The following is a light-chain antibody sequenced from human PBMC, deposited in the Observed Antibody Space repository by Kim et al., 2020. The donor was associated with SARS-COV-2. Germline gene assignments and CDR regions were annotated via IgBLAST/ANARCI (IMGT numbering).Light chain of an antibody. CDR1: SGSIDDNY. CDR3: QSYNRSYVV. J-gene: IGLJ2*01. Sequence: NFTLTQPHSVSESPGKTVTISCTRSSGSIDDNYVQWYQQRPGGVPTTVIYEDDQRPSGVSDRFSGSIDNSSNSASLTISGLKTEDEADYYCQSYNRSYVVFGGGTKLTVL. CDR2: EDD. V-gene: IGLV6-57*04.